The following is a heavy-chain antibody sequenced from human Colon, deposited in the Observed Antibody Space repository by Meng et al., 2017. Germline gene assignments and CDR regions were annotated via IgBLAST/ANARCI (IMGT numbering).Heavy chain of an antibody. CDR2: IYYSGST. CDR1: GGSVSSGSYY. V-gene: IGHV4-61*01. Sequence: LQESGPGLVRPSETLSLTCTVSGGSVSSGSYYWSWIRQPPGKGLEWIGYIYYSGSTNYNPSLKSRVTISVDTSKNQFSLKLSSVTAADTAVYYCARGMTNGITFGGVIVNWGQGTLVTVSS. D-gene: IGHD3-16*02. J-gene: IGHJ4*02. CDR3: ARGMTNGITFGGVIVN.